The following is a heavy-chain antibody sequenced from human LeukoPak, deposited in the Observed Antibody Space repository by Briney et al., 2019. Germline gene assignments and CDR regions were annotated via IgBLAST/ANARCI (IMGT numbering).Heavy chain of an antibody. CDR3: AGVVPAAMLGESFSGMDV. V-gene: IGHV1-69*13. J-gene: IGHJ6*02. CDR2: IIPIFGTA. CDR1: GGTFSSYA. D-gene: IGHD2-2*01. Sequence: SVKVSCKASGGTFSSYAISWVRQAPGQGLEWMGGIIPIFGTANYAQKFQGRVTITADESTSTAYMELSSLRSEDTAVYYCAGVVPAAMLGESFSGMDVWGQGTTVTVSS.